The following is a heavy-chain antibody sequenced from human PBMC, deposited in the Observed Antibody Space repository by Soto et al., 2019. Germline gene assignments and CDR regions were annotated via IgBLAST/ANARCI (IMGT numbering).Heavy chain of an antibody. CDR3: ARLNWVMGMVPFSGFDY. Sequence: PSETLSLTCTVSGGSISSYYWSWIRQPPGKGLEWIGSIFYTENTYYNPSLKSRVTVSVDTSMNQFSLKLSSVTAADTAVYYCARLNWVMGMVPFSGFDYWGQGTPVTVSS. CDR1: GGSISSYY. V-gene: IGHV4-59*05. J-gene: IGHJ4*02. D-gene: IGHD3-10*01. CDR2: IFYTENT.